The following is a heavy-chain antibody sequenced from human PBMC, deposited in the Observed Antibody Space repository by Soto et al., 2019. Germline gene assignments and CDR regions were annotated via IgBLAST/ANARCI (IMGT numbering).Heavy chain of an antibody. CDR2: FIPIFGTA. J-gene: IGHJ2*01. CDR3: AGSPGQVVAAYWYFDL. CDR1: GGTFSSYA. D-gene: IGHD2-15*01. V-gene: IGHV1-69*13. Sequence: SVKVSCKASGGTFSSYAISWVRQAPGQGLEWMGGFIPIFGTANYAQKFQGRVTITADESTSTAYMELSSLRSEDTAVYYCAGSPGQVVAAYWYFDLWGGGTLVTVTS.